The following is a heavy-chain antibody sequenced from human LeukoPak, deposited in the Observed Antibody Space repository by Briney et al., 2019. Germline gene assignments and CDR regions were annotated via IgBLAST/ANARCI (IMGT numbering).Heavy chain of an antibody. J-gene: IGHJ3*02. V-gene: IGHV1-8*03. CDR2: MNPNSGNT. Sequence: ASVKVSCKASGYTFTSYDINWVRQATGQGLEWMGWMNPNSGNTGYAQKFQGRVTITRNTSISTAYMELSSLRSEDTAVYYCARDYDSSGYYYDAFDIWGQGTMATVSS. D-gene: IGHD3-22*01. CDR3: ARDYDSSGYYYDAFDI. CDR1: GYTFTSYD.